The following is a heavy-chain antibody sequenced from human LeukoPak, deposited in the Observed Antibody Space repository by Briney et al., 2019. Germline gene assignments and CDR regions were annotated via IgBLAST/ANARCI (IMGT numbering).Heavy chain of an antibody. CDR3: ARGSRRYDFWSGYQY. CDR2: ISAYNGNT. CDR1: GYTFTSYG. J-gene: IGHJ4*02. D-gene: IGHD3-3*01. V-gene: IGHV1-18*01. Sequence: GASVKVSCKASGYTFTSYGISWVRQAPGQGLEWMGWISAYNGNTNYAQKLQGRVTMTTDTSTSTAYMELRSLRSDDTAVYYCARGSRRYDFWSGYQYWGQGTLVTVSS.